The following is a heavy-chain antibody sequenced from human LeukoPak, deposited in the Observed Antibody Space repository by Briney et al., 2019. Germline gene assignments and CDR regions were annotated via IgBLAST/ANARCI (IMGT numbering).Heavy chain of an antibody. J-gene: IGHJ4*02. V-gene: IGHV1-69*13. D-gene: IGHD1-26*01. CDR2: FIPIFRAA. Sequence: ASVKVSCKASGGTFSSDAISWVRQAPGQGLEWVGVFIPIFRAANYAQELQGRVTITANESASAVYMELSSLRSDDTAVYYCATVYSGSYYFDYWGRGTLVTVSS. CDR1: GGTFSSDA. CDR3: ATVYSGSYYFDY.